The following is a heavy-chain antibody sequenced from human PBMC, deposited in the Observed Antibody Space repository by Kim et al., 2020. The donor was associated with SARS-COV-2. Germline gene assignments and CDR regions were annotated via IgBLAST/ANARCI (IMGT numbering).Heavy chain of an antibody. V-gene: IGHV3-30*04. D-gene: IGHD2-2*01. CDR1: GFTFSSYA. CDR3: ARDGGYCSSTSCYEYYYYGMDV. Sequence: GGSLRLSCAVSGFTFSSYAMHWVRQAPGKGLEWVAVISYDGSNKYYVDSVKGRFTISRDNSKNTLYLQMNSLRAEDTAVYYCARDGGYCSSTSCYEYYYYGMDVWGQGTTVTVSS. J-gene: IGHJ6*02. CDR2: ISYDGSNK.